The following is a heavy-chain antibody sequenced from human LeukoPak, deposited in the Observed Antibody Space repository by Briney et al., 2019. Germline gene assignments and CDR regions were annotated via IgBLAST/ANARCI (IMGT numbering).Heavy chain of an antibody. D-gene: IGHD3-22*01. Sequence: SWVRQHPGKGLEWIGYIYYSGSTYYNPSLKSRVTISVDTSKNQFSLKLSSVTAADTAVYYCARAYYYDSSGYYYRPEPRYYFDYWGQGTLVTVSS. V-gene: IGHV4-31*02. J-gene: IGHJ4*02. CDR3: ARAYYYDSSGYYYRPEPRYYFDY. CDR2: IYYSGST.